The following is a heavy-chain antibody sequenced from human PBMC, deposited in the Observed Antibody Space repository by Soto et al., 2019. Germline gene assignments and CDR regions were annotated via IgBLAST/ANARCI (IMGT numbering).Heavy chain of an antibody. Sequence: QVHLEQSGAEVKKPGSSVKVSCKAAGGTFSTYTLIWVRQAPGQGLEWMGRIIPMLTVTNSAQKFQGRVTLPGDKSTSTAFMELTSLKSDDTGVYYCSIGSWSAETFDVWGPGTMVTVSS. D-gene: IGHD2-2*01. CDR2: IIPMLTVT. CDR3: SIGSWSAETFDV. J-gene: IGHJ3*01. CDR1: GGTFSTYT. V-gene: IGHV1-69*02.